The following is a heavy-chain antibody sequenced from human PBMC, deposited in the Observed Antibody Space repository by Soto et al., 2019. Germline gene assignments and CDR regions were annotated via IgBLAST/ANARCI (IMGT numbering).Heavy chain of an antibody. CDR1: GYTFTGYY. V-gene: IGHV1-2*04. CDR2: INPNSGGT. D-gene: IGHD3-22*01. CDR3: ARGKPQYYYDSSGPLPSFDP. J-gene: IGHJ5*02. Sequence: ASVKVSCKASGYTFTGYYMHWVRQAPGQGLEWMGWINPNSGGTNYAQKFRGWVTMTRDTSISTAYMELSRLRSDDTAVYYCARGKPQYYYDSSGPLPSFDPWGQGTLVTVSS.